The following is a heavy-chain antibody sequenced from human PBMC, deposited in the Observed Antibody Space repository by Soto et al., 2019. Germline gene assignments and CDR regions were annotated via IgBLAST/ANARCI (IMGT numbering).Heavy chain of an antibody. CDR1: SGSISVTNVF. V-gene: IGHV4-39*01. D-gene: IGHD1-20*01. CDR2: VDSSVTA. J-gene: IGHJ4*02. CDR3: ARITGRHLDY. Sequence: PSETLSLTCTVSSGSISVTNVFCGWVRQPPGKGLEWIGNVDSSVTAYFSPSLATRVTFHVDTSKNQFSLTLYSVTAADTAVYYCARITGRHLDYWGQGILATVSS.